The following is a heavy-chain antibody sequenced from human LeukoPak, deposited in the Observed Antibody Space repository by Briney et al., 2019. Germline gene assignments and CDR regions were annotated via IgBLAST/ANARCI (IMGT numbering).Heavy chain of an antibody. D-gene: IGHD4-11*01. CDR3: ARGDYSRPFDY. J-gene: IGHJ4*02. CDR2: ISSSSSYI. CDR1: GFSVSSYS. Sequence: GGSLRLSCAASGFSVSSYSMNWVSQAPGKGLEWVSSISSSSSYIYYADSVKGRSTISRDNAKNSLYLQMNSLRAEDTAVYYCARGDYSRPFDYWGQGTLVTVSS. V-gene: IGHV3-21*01.